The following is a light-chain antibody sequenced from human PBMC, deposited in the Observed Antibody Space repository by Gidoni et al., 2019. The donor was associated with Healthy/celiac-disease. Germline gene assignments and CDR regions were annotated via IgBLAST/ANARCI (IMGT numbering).Light chain of an antibody. CDR2: EVS. CDR3: SSYTSSSTRV. Sequence: QSALTQPASVSGSLGQSITISCTGTSSDVGGYNYVSCYQQHPGKAPKLMIYEVSNRPSGVSNRFSGSKSGNTASLTISGLQAEDEADYYCSSYTSSSTRVFGGGTKLTVL. CDR1: SSDVGGYNY. V-gene: IGLV2-14*01. J-gene: IGLJ3*02.